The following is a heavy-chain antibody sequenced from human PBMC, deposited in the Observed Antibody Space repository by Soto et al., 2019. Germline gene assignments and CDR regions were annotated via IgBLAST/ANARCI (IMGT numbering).Heavy chain of an antibody. CDR2: MSYDGSDK. D-gene: IGHD3-10*01. Sequence: QMQLVESGGGVVQPGRSLRLSCVASGFTFDLNGLHWVRQAPGKGLEWVTVMSYDGSDKYYADSLKGRVTVSRDNSKNTLYLHMDSLRTEDTAIYYCARDRGAGRENYFGMDVWGQGTTVTVSS. CDR3: ARDRGAGRENYFGMDV. J-gene: IGHJ6*02. V-gene: IGHV3-30-3*01. CDR1: GFTFDLNG.